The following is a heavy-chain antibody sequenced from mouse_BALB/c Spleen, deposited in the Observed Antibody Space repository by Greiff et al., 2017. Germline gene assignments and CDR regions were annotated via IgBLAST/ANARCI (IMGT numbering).Heavy chain of an antibody. CDR2: ISYSGST. V-gene: IGHV3-2*02. CDR3: ARSNYYGYAMDY. CDR1: GYSITSDYA. D-gene: IGHD1-1*01. Sequence: EVMLVESGPGLVKPSQSLSLTCTVTGYSITSDYAWNWIRQFPGNKLEWMGYISYSGSTSYNPSLKSRISITRDTSKNQFFLQLNSVTTEDTATYYCARSNYYGYAMDYWGQGTSVTVSS. J-gene: IGHJ4*01.